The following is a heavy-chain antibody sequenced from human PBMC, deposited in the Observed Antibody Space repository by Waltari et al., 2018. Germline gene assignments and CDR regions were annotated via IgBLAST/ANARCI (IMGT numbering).Heavy chain of an antibody. V-gene: IGHV1-69-2*01. CDR2: INPDDGET. J-gene: IGHJ4*02. Sequence: EVELVQSGAEVKKPGATVKISCKASGYTFMDYFMHWVQQGPGKGLEWMGRINPDDGETGYPGKFQGRVTITADTSTDTAYMELSSLTSGDTAVYYCAPLPGGSGQTFDYWGQGTLVTVSS. D-gene: IGHD3-10*01. CDR3: APLPGGSGQTFDY. CDR1: GYTFMDYF.